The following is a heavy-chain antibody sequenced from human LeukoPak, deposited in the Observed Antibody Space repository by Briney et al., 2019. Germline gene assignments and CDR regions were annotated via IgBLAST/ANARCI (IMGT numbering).Heavy chain of an antibody. Sequence: PGGSLRLSCAPSGFSFSSYGMHWVRQAPGKGLEWVAVISYDGSNKYYGDSVKGRFTISRDNSKNTLYLQMDSLGAEDTAVYYCAKTNRGVVAPNFYFDYWGRGTLVTVSS. D-gene: IGHD2-15*01. CDR2: ISYDGSNK. J-gene: IGHJ4*02. V-gene: IGHV3-30*18. CDR1: GFSFSSYG. CDR3: AKTNRGVVAPNFYFDY.